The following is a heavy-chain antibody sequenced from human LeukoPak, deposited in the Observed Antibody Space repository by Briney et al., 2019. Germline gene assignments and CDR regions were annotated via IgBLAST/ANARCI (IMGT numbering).Heavy chain of an antibody. V-gene: IGHV3-20*04. D-gene: IGHD3-22*01. J-gene: IGHJ4*02. CDR3: ARTYYYDSSGYLTYYFDY. CDR1: GFTFDDYG. Sequence: GGSLRLSCAASGFTFDDYGMSWVRQAPGKGPEWVSGINWNGGSTGCADSVKGRFTISRDNAKNSLYLQMNSLRAEDTALYYCARTYYYDSSGYLTYYFDYWGQGTLVTVSS. CDR2: INWNGGST.